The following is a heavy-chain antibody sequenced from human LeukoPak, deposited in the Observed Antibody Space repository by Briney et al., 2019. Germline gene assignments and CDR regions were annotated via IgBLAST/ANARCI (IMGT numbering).Heavy chain of an antibody. CDR2: ISGSGGST. D-gene: IGHD2-8*01. CDR3: AKAKRYCTNGVCYPPSSLYYYYYGMDV. J-gene: IGHJ6*02. CDR1: GFTFSSYA. Sequence: GGSLRLSRAASGFTFSSYAMSWVRQAPGKGLEWVSAISGSGGSTYYADSVKGRFTISRDNSKNTLYLQMNSLRAEDTAVYYCAKAKRYCTNGVCYPPSSLYYYYYGMDVWGQGTTVTVSS. V-gene: IGHV3-23*01.